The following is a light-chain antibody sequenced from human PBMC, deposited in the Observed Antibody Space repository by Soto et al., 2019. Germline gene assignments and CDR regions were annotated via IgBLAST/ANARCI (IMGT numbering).Light chain of an antibody. CDR1: QSVARN. CDR2: GAS. Sequence: EIVMTQSPATLSVSPGEGATLSCRASQSVARNLAWYQQKPGQAPRLLIYGASTRATGVPARFSGGGSGTEFTLTISSLQSEDFAVYHCQQYNNWPPWTFGQGTKVEVK. J-gene: IGKJ1*01. CDR3: QQYNNWPPWT. V-gene: IGKV3-15*01.